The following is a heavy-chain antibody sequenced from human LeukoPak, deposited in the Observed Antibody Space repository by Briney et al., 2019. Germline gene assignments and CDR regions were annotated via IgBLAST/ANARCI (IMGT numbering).Heavy chain of an antibody. CDR3: ARGLLWFGEFPVGDYFDY. CDR2: ISYDGSNK. Sequence: GSLRLSCAASGFTFSSYAMHWVRQAPGKGLEWVAVISYDGSNKYYADSVKGRFTISRDNSKNTLYLQMNSLRAEDTAVYYCARGLLWFGEFPVGDYFDYWGQGTLVTVSS. V-gene: IGHV3-30-3*01. J-gene: IGHJ4*02. CDR1: GFTFSSYA. D-gene: IGHD3-10*01.